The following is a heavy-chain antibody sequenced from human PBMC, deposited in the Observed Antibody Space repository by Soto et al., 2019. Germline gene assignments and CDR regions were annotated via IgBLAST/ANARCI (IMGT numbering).Heavy chain of an antibody. V-gene: IGHV4-59*01. CDR3: ARALRGSYDAMDV. J-gene: IGHJ6*02. D-gene: IGHD1-26*01. CDR1: GASISSYY. Sequence: PSETLSLTCTVSGASISSYYWSWIRQPPGKGLEWIGYIYYTGNTVYSPSLKSRVAISLDTSTNQFSLKLNYVTAADTAVYYCARALRGSYDAMDVWGQGTTVTVSS. CDR2: IYYTGNT.